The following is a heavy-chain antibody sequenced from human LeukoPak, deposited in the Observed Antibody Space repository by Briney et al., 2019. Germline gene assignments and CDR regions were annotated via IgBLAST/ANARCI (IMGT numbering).Heavy chain of an antibody. V-gene: IGHV3-30*03. CDR1: GFTFSSYG. CDR2: ISYDGSNK. D-gene: IGHD5-24*01. J-gene: IGHJ3*02. CDR3: ARGRWDGYNLLDAFDI. Sequence: GGSLRLSCAASGFTFSSYGMHWVRQAPGKGLEWVAVISYDGSNKYYADSVKGRFTISRDNSKNTLYLQMNSLRAEDTAVYYCARGRWDGYNLLDAFDIWGQGAVVTVSS.